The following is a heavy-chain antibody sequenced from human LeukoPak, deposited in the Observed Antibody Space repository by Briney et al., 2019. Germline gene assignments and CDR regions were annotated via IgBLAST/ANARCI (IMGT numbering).Heavy chain of an antibody. V-gene: IGHV1-18*01. CDR2: ISAYNGNT. CDR3: ARGIFGVVTYYYYYMDV. CDR1: GYTFINYG. J-gene: IGHJ6*03. Sequence: ASVKVSCEASGYTFINYGISWVRQAPGQGLEWMGWISAYNGNTNYAQKLQGRVTMTRDTSTTTAYMELRSLRSDDTAVYYCARGIFGVVTYYYYYMDVWGKGTTVTVSS. D-gene: IGHD3-3*01.